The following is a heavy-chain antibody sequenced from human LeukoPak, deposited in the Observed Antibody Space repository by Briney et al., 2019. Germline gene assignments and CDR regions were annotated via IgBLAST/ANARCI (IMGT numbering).Heavy chain of an antibody. J-gene: IGHJ4*02. D-gene: IGHD3-16*01. CDR1: GFTFSSYA. CDR3: ARAVGPFDY. V-gene: IGHV3-23*01. Sequence: GGSLRLSCAASGFTFSSYAMSWVRQAPGKGLEWDSAISGSGGSTYYADSVKGRFTISRDNSKNTVYLQMNTLRDEDTAVYYCARAVGPFDYWGQGTLVTVSS. CDR2: ISGSGGST.